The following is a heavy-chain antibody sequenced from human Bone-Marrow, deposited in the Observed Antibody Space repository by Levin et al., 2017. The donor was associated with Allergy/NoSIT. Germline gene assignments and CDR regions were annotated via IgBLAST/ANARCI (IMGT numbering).Heavy chain of an antibody. J-gene: IGHJ6*02. Sequence: GGSLRLSCEASGFTFSSYAMSWVRQAPGKGLEWVSTISRSGDTIYDADSVKGRFTISRDNSKKTLYLQINSLRGEDTARYYCAKDKDGSSWVSYYHFGMDVWGQGTTVTVSS. D-gene: IGHD6-13*01. CDR3: AKDKDGSSWVSYYHFGMDV. CDR2: ISRSGDTI. V-gene: IGHV3-23*01. CDR1: GFTFSSYA.